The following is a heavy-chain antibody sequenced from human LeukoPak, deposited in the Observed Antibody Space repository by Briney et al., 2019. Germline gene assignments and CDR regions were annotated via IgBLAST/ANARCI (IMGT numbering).Heavy chain of an antibody. CDR1: GFTFSSYA. J-gene: IGHJ4*02. D-gene: IGHD2-15*01. CDR2: ISYDGSNK. CDR3: ARGQVSGASCFTGGVDW. Sequence: GGSLRLSCAASGFTFSSYAMHWIRQAPGKGLEWVAVISYDGSNKYYADSVKGRFTISRDNSKDTLYLQMNSLRAEETPVYNCARGQVSGASCFTGGVDWWGQGTLVTVSS. V-gene: IGHV3-30-3*01.